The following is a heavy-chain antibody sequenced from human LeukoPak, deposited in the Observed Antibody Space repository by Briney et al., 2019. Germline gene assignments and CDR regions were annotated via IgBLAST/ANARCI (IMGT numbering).Heavy chain of an antibody. J-gene: IGHJ3*02. V-gene: IGHV4-30-2*01. CDR1: GGSISSGGYY. D-gene: IGHD1-26*01. Sequence: KASETLSLTCTVSGGSISSGGYYWSWIRQPPGKGLEWIGYIYHSGSTYYNLSLKSRVTISVDRSKNQFSLKLSSVTAADTAVYYCARGGSYFAFDIWGQGTMVTVSS. CDR3: ARGGSYFAFDI. CDR2: IYHSGST.